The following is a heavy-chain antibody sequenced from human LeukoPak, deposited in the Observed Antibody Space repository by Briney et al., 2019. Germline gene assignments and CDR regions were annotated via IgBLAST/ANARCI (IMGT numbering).Heavy chain of an antibody. CDR3: ARDSGPLDS. CDR1: GFTFSSYW. V-gene: IGHV3-74*01. Sequence: GGSLRLSCAASGFTFSSYWMHWVRQAPGKGLVWVSRINGDGSTTFYADSVKGRFTISRDNAKNTVYLQMNSLRVEDTAVYYCARDSGPLDSWGQGALVTVSS. D-gene: IGHD1-1*01. CDR2: INGDGSTT. J-gene: IGHJ4*02.